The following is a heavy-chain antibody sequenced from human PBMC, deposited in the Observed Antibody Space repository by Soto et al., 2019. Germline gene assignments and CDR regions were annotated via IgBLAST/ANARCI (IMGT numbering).Heavy chain of an antibody. D-gene: IGHD2-15*01. Sequence: QVQLQEPGPGLVKPSQTLSLTCTVSGGSISSGGYYWSWIRQHPGKGLEWIGYIYYSGSTYYNPSLKSRVTISVDTSKNQFSLKLSSVTAADTAVYYCARGGIVVVVAATPHYFDYWGQGTLVTVSS. J-gene: IGHJ4*02. V-gene: IGHV4-31*03. CDR2: IYYSGST. CDR3: ARGGIVVVVAATPHYFDY. CDR1: GGSISSGGYY.